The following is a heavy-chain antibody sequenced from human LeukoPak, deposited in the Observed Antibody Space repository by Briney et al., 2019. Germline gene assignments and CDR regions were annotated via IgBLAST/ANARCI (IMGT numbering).Heavy chain of an antibody. D-gene: IGHD4-23*01. Sequence: PSETLSLTCIVSGYSISSGNYWGWIRQSPGKGLEWIGNIYHSGTTYYNPSLKSRVTISVDTSKNQFSLKLSSVTAADTVVYYCVGGYGGHVDYWGQGTLVTVSS. J-gene: IGHJ4*02. CDR1: GYSISSGNY. V-gene: IGHV4-38-2*02. CDR2: IYHSGTT. CDR3: VGGYGGHVDY.